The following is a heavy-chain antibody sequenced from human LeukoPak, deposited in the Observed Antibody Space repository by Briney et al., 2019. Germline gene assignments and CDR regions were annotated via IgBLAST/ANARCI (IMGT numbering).Heavy chain of an antibody. CDR1: GFTFSSYA. Sequence: GGSLRLSCAASGFTFSSYAMSWVRQAPGKGLEWVSAISGSGDSTYYADSVKGRFTISRDNSKNTLYLQMNSLRAEDTAVYYCAKGLYLYCSGGSCYSVGPYFDYWGQGTLVTVSS. CDR3: AKGLYLYCSGGSCYSVGPYFDY. D-gene: IGHD2-15*01. CDR2: ISGSGDST. V-gene: IGHV3-23*01. J-gene: IGHJ4*02.